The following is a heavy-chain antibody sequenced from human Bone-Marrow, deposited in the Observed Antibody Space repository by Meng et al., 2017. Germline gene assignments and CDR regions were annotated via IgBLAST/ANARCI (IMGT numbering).Heavy chain of an antibody. CDR1: GYTFTSYY. Sequence: ASVKVSCKASGYTFTSYYMHWVRQAPGQGLDWMGIINPSGGSTSYAQKFQGRVTMTRDTSTSTVYMELSSLRSEDTAVYYCANGDAVRRMDVWGQGTTVTVSS. CDR2: INPSGGST. CDR3: ANGDAVRRMDV. V-gene: IGHV1-46*01. J-gene: IGHJ6*02. D-gene: IGHD4-17*01.